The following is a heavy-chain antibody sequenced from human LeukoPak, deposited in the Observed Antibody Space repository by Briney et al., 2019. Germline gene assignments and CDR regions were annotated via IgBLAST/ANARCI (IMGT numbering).Heavy chain of an antibody. J-gene: IGHJ4*02. V-gene: IGHV4-39*07. CDR3: ARAPLWVLTGYHFDY. CDR2: IHHNGGT. Sequence: PSETLSLTCTVSGGSIRSSSYNWGWIRQPPGKGLEWIGSIHHNGGTYYSPSLKSRVTISVDTSKNQFSLKLSSVTAADTAVYYCARAPLWVLTGYHFDYWGQGTLVTVSS. D-gene: IGHD3-9*01. CDR1: GGSIRSSSYN.